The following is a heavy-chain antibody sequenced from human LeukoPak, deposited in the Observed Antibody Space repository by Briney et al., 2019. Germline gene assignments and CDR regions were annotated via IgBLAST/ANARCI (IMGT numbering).Heavy chain of an antibody. D-gene: IGHD6-13*01. Sequence: PSETLSLTCTVSGGSISSYYWSWIRQPPGKGLEWIGYIYYSGSTNYNPSLKSRVTISVDTSKNQFSLKLSSVTAADTAVYYCAGGTLRYSSSCSPKKKMDYFDSGAKGPRATVS. J-gene: IGHJ4*02. CDR3: AGGTLRYSSSCSPKKKMDYFDS. CDR1: GGSISSYY. V-gene: IGHV4-59*01. CDR2: IYYSGST.